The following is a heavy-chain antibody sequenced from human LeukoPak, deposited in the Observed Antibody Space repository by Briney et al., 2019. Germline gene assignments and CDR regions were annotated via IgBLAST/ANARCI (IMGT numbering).Heavy chain of an antibody. CDR3: ARDPGYDAFDI. V-gene: IGHV1-69*05. D-gene: IGHD3-9*01. Sequence: SVKVSCKASGGTFSSYAISWVRQAPGQGLEWMGRIIPIFGRANYAQKFQGRVTITTDESTSTAYMELSSLRSEDTAVYYCARDPGYDAFDIWGQGTMVTVSS. CDR1: GGTFSSYA. CDR2: IIPIFGRA. J-gene: IGHJ3*02.